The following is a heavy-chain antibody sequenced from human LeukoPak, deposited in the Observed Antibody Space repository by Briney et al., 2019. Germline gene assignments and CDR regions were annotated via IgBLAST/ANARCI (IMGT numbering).Heavy chain of an antibody. D-gene: IGHD3-10*01. CDR1: GFIFSSYG. V-gene: IGHV3-33*01. CDR2: IWYDGSNK. J-gene: IGHJ6*02. Sequence: PGGSLRLSCAASGFIFSSYGMHWVRQAPGKGLEWVAVIWYDGSNKYYADSVRGRFTISRDNSKNTLYLQMNSLRAEDTAVYYCAYGSGSYYTTYYYYYGMDVWGQGTTVTVSS. CDR3: AYGSGSYYTTYYYYYGMDV.